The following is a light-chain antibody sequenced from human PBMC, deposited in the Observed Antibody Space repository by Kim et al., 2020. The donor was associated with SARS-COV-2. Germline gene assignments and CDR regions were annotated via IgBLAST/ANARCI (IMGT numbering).Light chain of an antibody. V-gene: IGLV3-1*01. Sequence: VSPGKTASVTCTGDKVGDKDAGWYQQKPGQSLVLVIDQDSERTSGIPGRFSGSNSGNTATLTISGTQAMDEADYYCQAWDSSTAVFGGGTQLTVL. CDR3: QAWDSSTAV. CDR2: QDS. J-gene: IGLJ2*01. CDR1: KVGDKD.